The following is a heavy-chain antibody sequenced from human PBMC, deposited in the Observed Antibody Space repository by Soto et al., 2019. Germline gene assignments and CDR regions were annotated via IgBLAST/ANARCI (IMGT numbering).Heavy chain of an antibody. V-gene: IGHV2-5*02. CDR3: ARSGYQLLYGRNVFDV. J-gene: IGHJ3*01. CDR2: IYWDDDN. CDR1: GFSLTTSGVS. D-gene: IGHD2-2*02. Sequence: QITLKESGPTLVKPTQTLTLTCTFSGFSLTTSGVSVGWIRQPPGKALEWLALIYWDDDNRYSPSLKSRLTITKDTANNQVVLTMINVDPVDTATYYCARSGYQLLYGRNVFDVWCQGTMVTVSS.